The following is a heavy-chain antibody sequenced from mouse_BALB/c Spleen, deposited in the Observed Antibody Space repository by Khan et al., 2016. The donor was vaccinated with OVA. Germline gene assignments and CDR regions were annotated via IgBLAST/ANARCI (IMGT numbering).Heavy chain of an antibody. CDR3: APVGTYCVSFVY. CDR2: IYPFNDAT. Sequence: VRLQQSGPEVIKPGASVKLSCKASGYTFTSYVMHWVKQKPGQGLEWIGYIYPFNDATHYNEKFNGKVTLTSDKSSSTTYMELSSLTSEDSAVNYCAPVGTYCVSFVYWGQGTLVTVSA. V-gene: IGHV1S136*01. D-gene: IGHD1-1*01. J-gene: IGHJ3*01. CDR1: GYTFTSYV.